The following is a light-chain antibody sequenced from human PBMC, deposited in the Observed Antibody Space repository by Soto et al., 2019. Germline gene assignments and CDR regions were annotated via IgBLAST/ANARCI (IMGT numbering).Light chain of an antibody. CDR1: QDIGSS. CDR2: AAS. Sequence: DLQMTQSPSSLSVCVGDRVTITCRTSQDIGSSLGWFQQKPGKAPKSLIYAASTLQVGVPSRFSSSGSGTDFILTISSLQPEDFATYYCQQYNSYPRTFGQGTKVEIK. J-gene: IGKJ1*01. CDR3: QQYNSYPRT. V-gene: IGKV1-16*01.